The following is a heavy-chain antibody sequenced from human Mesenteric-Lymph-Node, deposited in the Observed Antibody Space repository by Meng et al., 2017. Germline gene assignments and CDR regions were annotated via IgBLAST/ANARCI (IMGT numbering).Heavy chain of an antibody. Sequence: QRQLQESGPGLVKPSETLSLTCTVSGGSSSSNGYYWDWVRQPPGKGLEWIGAIYHSGSTSYNPSLKSRVSMSIDKSKNQFSLKLTSVTAADTAVYHCLRGSGGSVWGQGTLVTASS. D-gene: IGHD3-10*01. CDR3: LRGSGGSV. V-gene: IGHV4-39*07. CDR1: GGSSSSNGYY. CDR2: IYHSGST. J-gene: IGHJ1*01.